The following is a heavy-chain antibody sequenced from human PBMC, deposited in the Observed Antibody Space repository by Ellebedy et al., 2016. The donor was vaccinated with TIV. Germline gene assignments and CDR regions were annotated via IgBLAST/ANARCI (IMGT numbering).Heavy chain of an antibody. CDR2: FNPNNGGP. CDR1: GYTFTAYY. J-gene: IGHJ4*02. Sequence: AASVKVSCKASGYTFTAYYIHWVRQAPGQGLEWMGWFNPNNGGPHYAQKFKGRVTITRDTSITTGYMELSGLRSDDTAVYYCARDMDGYNYGYWGQGTRVTVSS. CDR3: ARDMDGYNYGY. D-gene: IGHD5-24*01. V-gene: IGHV1-2*02.